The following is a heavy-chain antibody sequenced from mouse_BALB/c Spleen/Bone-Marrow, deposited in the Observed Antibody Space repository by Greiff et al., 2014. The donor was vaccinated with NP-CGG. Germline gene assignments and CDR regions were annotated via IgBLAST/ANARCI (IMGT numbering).Heavy chain of an antibody. D-gene: IGHD1-1*01. CDR2: ISYSGST. J-gene: IGHJ4*01. Sequence: VQFQQPGPSLVKPSQTLSLTCSVTGDSITSGYWNWIRKSQGNKFEYMGYISYSGSTYYNPSLKSRISITRDTSKNQYYLQLNSVTTEDTATYYCARRGGSSYNYAMDYWGQGTSVTVSS. CDR1: GDSITSGY. CDR3: ARRGGSSYNYAMDY. V-gene: IGHV3-8*02.